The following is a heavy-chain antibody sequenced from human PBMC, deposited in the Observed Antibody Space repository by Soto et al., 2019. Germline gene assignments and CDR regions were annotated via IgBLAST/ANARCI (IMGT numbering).Heavy chain of an antibody. D-gene: IGHD5-12*01. Sequence: SETLSLTCTVSGGSVSGGDYYWSWIRQPPGKGLEWIGYIYYSGSTYYNPSLKSRVAISVDTPKNHFSLKLSFMTAADTAMSYCARAGGYNEYCRQGTLVTVSS. CDR3: ARAGGYNEY. V-gene: IGHV4-30-4*01. CDR1: GGSVSGGDYY. J-gene: IGHJ4*02. CDR2: IYYSGST.